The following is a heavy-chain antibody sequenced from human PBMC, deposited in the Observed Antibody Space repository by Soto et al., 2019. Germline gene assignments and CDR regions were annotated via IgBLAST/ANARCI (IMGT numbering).Heavy chain of an antibody. D-gene: IGHD3-22*01. CDR1: GGTFSSYA. V-gene: IGHV1-69*01. CDR3: ARFRGYYDSSGYLIHDAFDI. J-gene: IGHJ3*02. Sequence: QVQLVQSGAEVKKPGSSVKVSCKPSGGTFSSYAISWVRQAPGQGLQWMGGIIPIFGTANYAQKFQGRVTITADETTTTAYMERSSLRSEDTAVYYCARFRGYYDSSGYLIHDAFDIGGQGTMVTVSS. CDR2: IIPIFGTA.